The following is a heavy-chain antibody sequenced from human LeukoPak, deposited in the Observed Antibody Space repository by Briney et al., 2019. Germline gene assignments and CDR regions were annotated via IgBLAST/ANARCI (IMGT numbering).Heavy chain of an antibody. D-gene: IGHD1-26*01. Sequence: TGGSLRLSCAASGFTFSSCGMHWVRQAPGKGLEWVAVISYDGSNKYYADSVKGRFTISRDNSKNSLYLQMNSLRAEDTAVYYCAKDRGGIVGDTYFDYWGQGTLVTVSS. CDR3: AKDRGGIVGDTYFDY. J-gene: IGHJ4*02. CDR1: GFTFSSCG. CDR2: ISYDGSNK. V-gene: IGHV3-30*18.